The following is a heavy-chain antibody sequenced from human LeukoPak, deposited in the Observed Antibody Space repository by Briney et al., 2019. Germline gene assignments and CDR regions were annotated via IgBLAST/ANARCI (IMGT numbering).Heavy chain of an antibody. CDR3: ARGCGGDCYSNAFDI. V-gene: IGHV3-21*01. D-gene: IGHD2-21*02. J-gene: IGHJ3*02. Sequence: GGSLRLSCAASGFTFSSYSMNWVRQAPGKGLEWVSSISSSSSCIYYADSVKGRFTISRDNAKNSLYLQMNSLRAEDTAVYYCARGCGGDCYSNAFDIWGQGTMVTVSS. CDR2: ISSSSSCI. CDR1: GFTFSSYS.